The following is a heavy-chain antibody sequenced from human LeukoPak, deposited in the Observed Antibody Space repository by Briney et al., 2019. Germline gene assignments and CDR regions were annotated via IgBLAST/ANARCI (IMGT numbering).Heavy chain of an antibody. CDR2: ISSSSSYI. CDR3: ARAPRTLRYFDWSPPTWFDP. CDR1: GFTFSSYS. D-gene: IGHD3-9*01. J-gene: IGHJ5*02. V-gene: IGHV3-21*01. Sequence: PGGSLRLSCAASGFTFSSYSMNWVRQAPGKGLEWVSSISSSSSYIYYADSVKGRFTISRDNAKNSLYLQMHSLRAEDTAVYYCARAPRTLRYFDWSPPTWFDPWGQGTLVTVSS.